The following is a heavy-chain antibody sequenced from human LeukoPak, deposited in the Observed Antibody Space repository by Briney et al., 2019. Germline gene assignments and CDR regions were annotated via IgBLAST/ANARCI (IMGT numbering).Heavy chain of an antibody. CDR3: ARQRDGFFDY. J-gene: IGHJ4*02. CDR2: IYPGDADT. Sequence: GEFLKISCKASGYTFSSYWIGWVRQMPGKGLEWVSIIYPGDADTRYSPSFQGHVTVSADKSMSTAYLQWSSLKASDTALYYCARQRDGFFDYWGQGTLVTVSS. D-gene: IGHD5-24*01. CDR1: GYTFSSYW. V-gene: IGHV5-51*01.